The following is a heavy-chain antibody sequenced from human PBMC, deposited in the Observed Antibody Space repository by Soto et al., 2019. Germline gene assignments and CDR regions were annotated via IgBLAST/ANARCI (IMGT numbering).Heavy chain of an antibody. D-gene: IGHD4-4*01. V-gene: IGHV3-30*18. Sequence: QVQLVESGGGVVQPGRSLRLSCAASGFSFSTYGMHWVRQASGKGLEWVAFISYDGSNKYYADSVKGRFTISRDNSNNPLYLQMNSLRAEDTAVYYCAKDYTDYTYSFDYWGQGTLVTVSS. CDR1: GFSFSTYG. CDR2: ISYDGSNK. J-gene: IGHJ4*02. CDR3: AKDYTDYTYSFDY.